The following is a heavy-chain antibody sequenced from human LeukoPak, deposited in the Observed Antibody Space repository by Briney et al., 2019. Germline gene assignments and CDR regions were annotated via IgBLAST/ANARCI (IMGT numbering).Heavy chain of an antibody. V-gene: IGHV1-8*01. CDR1: GYTFTSSD. J-gene: IGHJ5*02. Sequence: ASVKVSCKASGYTFTSSDINWVRQATGQGLEWMGWMNPNSGNTGYAQKFQGRVTMTRNTSISTAYMELSSLRSEDTAVYYCARESSGGNSNWFDPWGQGTLVTVSS. D-gene: IGHD4-23*01. CDR3: ARESSGGNSNWFDP. CDR2: MNPNSGNT.